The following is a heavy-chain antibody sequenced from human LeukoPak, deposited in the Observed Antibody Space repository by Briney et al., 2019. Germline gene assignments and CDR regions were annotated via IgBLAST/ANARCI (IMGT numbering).Heavy chain of an antibody. Sequence: GGSLRLSCAASGFTFSSYVMSWVRQAPGKGLEWVSTISGSGDSTYYADSVKGRFTMSRDNPKNTLFLQMSSLRAEDTAVYYCAKVSSDSARPSDAWGQGTMVIVSS. J-gene: IGHJ3*01. V-gene: IGHV3-23*01. D-gene: IGHD3-10*01. CDR3: AKVSSDSARPSDA. CDR1: GFTFSSYV. CDR2: ISGSGDST.